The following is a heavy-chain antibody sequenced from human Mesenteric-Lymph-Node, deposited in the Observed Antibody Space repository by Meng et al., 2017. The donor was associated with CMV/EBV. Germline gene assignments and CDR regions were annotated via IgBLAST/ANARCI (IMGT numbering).Heavy chain of an antibody. J-gene: IGHJ6*02. D-gene: IGHD3-3*01. Sequence: SETLSLTCTVSGGSISSSSYYWGWIRQPPGKGLEWIGSIYYSGSTYYNPSLKSRFTISRDNAKNSLFLQMNSLRAEDTAVYYCATNYDFFSGYSHQFYYGMDVWGQGTTVTVSS. CDR1: GGSISSSSYY. CDR2: IYYSGST. CDR3: ATNYDFFSGYSHQFYYGMDV. V-gene: IGHV4-39*07.